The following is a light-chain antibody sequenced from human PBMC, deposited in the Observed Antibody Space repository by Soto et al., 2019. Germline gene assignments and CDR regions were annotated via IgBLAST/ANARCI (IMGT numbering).Light chain of an antibody. CDR2: YVS. V-gene: IGLV2-11*01. J-gene: IGLJ1*01. CDR3: CSYAGSYTFEV. Sequence: QSVLTQPRSVSGSPGQSVTISCTGTSSDVGGYNYVSWYQQHPGKAPKLMIYYVSKRPSGVPDRFSGSKSGNTASLTISGLQAEDEADYYCCSYAGSYTFEVFGTGTKVTVL. CDR1: SSDVGGYNY.